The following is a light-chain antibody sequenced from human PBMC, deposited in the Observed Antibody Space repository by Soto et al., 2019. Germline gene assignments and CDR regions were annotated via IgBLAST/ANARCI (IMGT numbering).Light chain of an antibody. CDR1: SSNIGNNS. Sequence: QSLLTHPPSVSAAPGQKVSISCSGSSSNIGNNSVAWYQHLPGTAPKLLIYDDNKRLSGIPDRFSGSKSGTSATLGITGLQTGDEADYYCGTWDTGLTPRGVFGTGTKVTVL. CDR2: DDN. CDR3: GTWDTGLTPRGV. J-gene: IGLJ1*01. V-gene: IGLV1-51*01.